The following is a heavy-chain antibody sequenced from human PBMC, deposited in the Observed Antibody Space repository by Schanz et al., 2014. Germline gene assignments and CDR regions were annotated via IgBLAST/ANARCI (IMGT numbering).Heavy chain of an antibody. CDR2: INPNSGAT. CDR3: ARVTTGYDS. CDR1: GYTFSSYG. V-gene: IGHV1-2*02. Sequence: VQLVQSGAEVKRPGASVKVSCKTSGYTFSSYGITWVRQAPGQGLEWLGWINPNSGATSSAQKFQGRVTMTRDTSSSTVYMQLSSLTSDDTAIYYCARVTTGYDSWGQGTLVTVSS. D-gene: IGHD5-12*01. J-gene: IGHJ4*02.